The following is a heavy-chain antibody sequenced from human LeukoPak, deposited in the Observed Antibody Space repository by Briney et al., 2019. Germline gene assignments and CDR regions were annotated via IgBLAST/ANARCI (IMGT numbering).Heavy chain of an antibody. Sequence: GGSLRLSCAASGFTFSSYWMSWVRQAPGKGLEWVANIKQDGSEKYYVDSVKGRFTISRDNAKNSLYLQMNSLRAEDTAVYYCARDRIAVAGPRFDYWGQGTLVTVSS. J-gene: IGHJ4*02. CDR2: IKQDGSEK. CDR3: ARDRIAVAGPRFDY. V-gene: IGHV3-7*01. CDR1: GFTFSSYW. D-gene: IGHD6-19*01.